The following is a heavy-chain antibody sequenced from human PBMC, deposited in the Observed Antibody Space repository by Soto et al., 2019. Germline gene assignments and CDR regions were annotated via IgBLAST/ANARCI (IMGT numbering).Heavy chain of an antibody. Sequence: EVQLLESGGGLVQPGGSLRLSCAASGFTCSSYAMRWVRQAPVKALEWVSAISGSGGSTYYADSVKGRFTISRDNSKNALYLQRNSLRAEDTAVYYCARRGSGSYYDYWGQGTLVTVSS. CDR1: GFTCSSYA. D-gene: IGHD1-26*01. CDR2: ISGSGGST. V-gene: IGHV3-23*01. J-gene: IGHJ4*02. CDR3: ARRGSGSYYDY.